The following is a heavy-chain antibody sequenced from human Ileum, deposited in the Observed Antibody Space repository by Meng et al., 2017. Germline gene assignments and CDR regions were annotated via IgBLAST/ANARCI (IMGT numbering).Heavy chain of an antibody. D-gene: IGHD4-11*01. V-gene: IGHV3-23*01. Sequence: GESLKISCAASGFTFSNYPMSWVRQAPGKGLEWVSVISDSGGRTYYTDSVKGRFSISRDNSKNTLYLQMNSLRAEDTAVYYCAKGQTNSWYYFDYWGQGTRVTVSS. CDR2: ISDSGGRT. CDR1: GFTFSNYP. CDR3: AKGQTNSWYYFDY. J-gene: IGHJ4*02.